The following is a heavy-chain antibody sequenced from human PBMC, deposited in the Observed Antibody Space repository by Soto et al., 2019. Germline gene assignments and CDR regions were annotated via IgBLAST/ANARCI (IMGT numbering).Heavy chain of an antibody. CDR2: ISSTSIYI. D-gene: IGHD3-16*01. J-gene: IGHJ4*02. Sequence: KTVGSLRLSCASSVFTFSDNSMKCVRQAPGKGLEWVASISSTSIYIFYADAVKGRFTISRDNAKNSLYLQINSLRAEDTAEYYYARKRDGREGEYLGQGTLVIVS. CDR3: ARKRDGREGEY. V-gene: IGHV3-21*01. CDR1: VFTFSDNS.